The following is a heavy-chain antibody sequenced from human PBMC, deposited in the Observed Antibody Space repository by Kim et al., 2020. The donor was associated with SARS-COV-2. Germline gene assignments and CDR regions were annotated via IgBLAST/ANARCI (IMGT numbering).Heavy chain of an antibody. Sequence: TTYADTVKGRFTISRDNSKNTLYLQMRSLRAEDTAIYYCANPRQPDYWGQGTLVTVSS. J-gene: IGHJ4*02. V-gene: IGHV3-23*01. CDR3: ANPRQPDY. CDR2: T. D-gene: IGHD6-13*01.